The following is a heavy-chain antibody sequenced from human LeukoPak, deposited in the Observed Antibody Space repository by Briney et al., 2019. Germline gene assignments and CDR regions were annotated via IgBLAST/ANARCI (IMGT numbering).Heavy chain of an antibody. J-gene: IGHJ4*02. CDR1: GYTFTGYY. D-gene: IGHD2-21*02. CDR3: ARADSGGDCPFDY. Sequence: ASVKVSCKASGYTFTGYYMHWVRQAPGQGLEWMGWINPNSGGTNYAQKFQGRVTMTRDTSISTAYMELGRLRSDDTAVYYCARADSGGDCPFDYWGQGTLVTVSS. CDR2: INPNSGGT. V-gene: IGHV1-2*02.